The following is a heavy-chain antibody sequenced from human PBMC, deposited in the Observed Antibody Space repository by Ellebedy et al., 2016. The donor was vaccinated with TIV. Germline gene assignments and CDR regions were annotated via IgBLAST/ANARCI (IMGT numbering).Heavy chain of an antibody. CDR2: IVGSGA. D-gene: IGHD5-18*01. V-gene: IGHV3-23*01. CDR3: AKDRTPGDGYWVFDN. Sequence: GESLKISCAASGFTFSPYAMAWARQAPGKGLEWVSGIVGSGAQKYADSVKGRFTISRDNSKRTVDLQMNSLRAEDTAVYFCAKDRTPGDGYWVFDNWGQGTLVSVSS. CDR1: GFTFSPYA. J-gene: IGHJ4*02.